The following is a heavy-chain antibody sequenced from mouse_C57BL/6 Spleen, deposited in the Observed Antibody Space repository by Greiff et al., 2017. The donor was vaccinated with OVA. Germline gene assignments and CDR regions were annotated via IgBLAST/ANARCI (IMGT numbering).Heavy chain of an antibody. CDR1: GYTFTSYD. Sequence: VQLQESGPELVKPGASVKLSCKASGYTFTSYDINWVKQRPGQGLEWIGWIYPRDGSTTYNEKFKGKATLPVDTSSSTAYMELHSLTSEDSAVYFCARGYSNLAWFAYWGQGTLVTVSA. J-gene: IGHJ3*01. CDR3: ARGYSNLAWFAY. CDR2: IYPRDGST. D-gene: IGHD2-5*01. V-gene: IGHV1-85*01.